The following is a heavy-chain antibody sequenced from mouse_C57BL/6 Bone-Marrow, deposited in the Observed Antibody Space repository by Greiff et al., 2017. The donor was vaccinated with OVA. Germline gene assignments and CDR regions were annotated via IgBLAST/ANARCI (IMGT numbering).Heavy chain of an antibody. D-gene: IGHD1-1*01. CDR3: ARGSYYYGSSSYAMDY. Sequence: VQLQQPGAELVRPGTSVKLSCQASGYTFTSYWMHWVKQRPGQGLEWIGVIDPSDSYTNYNQKFKGKATLTVDTSSSTAYMQLSSLTSEDSAVYYCARGSYYYGSSSYAMDYWGQGTSVTVSS. J-gene: IGHJ4*01. V-gene: IGHV1-59*01. CDR2: IDPSDSYT. CDR1: GYTFTSYW.